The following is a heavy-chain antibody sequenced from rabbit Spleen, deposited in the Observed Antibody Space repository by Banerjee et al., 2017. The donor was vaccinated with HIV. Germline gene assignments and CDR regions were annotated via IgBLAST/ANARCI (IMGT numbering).Heavy chain of an antibody. CDR1: GFSFTDKDV. Sequence: QEQLEESGGGLVKPGGSLTLTCTASGFSFTDKDVMCWVRQAPGKGLEWIGCINTITGKTVYATWAKGRFTISRASSTTVFLQMTSLTAADTATYFCARDTASSFSSYGMDLWGQGTLVTVS. J-gene: IGHJ6*01. CDR2: INTITGKT. D-gene: IGHD8-1*01. CDR3: ARDTASSFSSYGMDL. V-gene: IGHV1S45*01.